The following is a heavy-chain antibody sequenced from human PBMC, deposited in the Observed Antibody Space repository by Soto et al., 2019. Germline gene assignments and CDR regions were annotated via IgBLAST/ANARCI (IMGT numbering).Heavy chain of an antibody. D-gene: IGHD6-13*01. CDR2: FIPIFGTL. Sequence: QVQLVQSGAEVKKPGSSVKVSCKASGGTFSNFAISWVRQAPGQGLEWMGGFIPIFGTLNYAQRFQGRLTVSADESTSTAYLELSRLRSEDPAVYYCARFEQLVLHWGQGTLVTVSS. CDR1: GGTFSNFA. J-gene: IGHJ1*01. CDR3: ARFEQLVLH. V-gene: IGHV1-69*01.